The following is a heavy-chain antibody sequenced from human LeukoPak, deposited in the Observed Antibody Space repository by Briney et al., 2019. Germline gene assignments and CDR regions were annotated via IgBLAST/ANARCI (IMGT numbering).Heavy chain of an antibody. CDR1: GGTFSSYA. V-gene: IGHV1-69*13. CDR3: ATRYCSSTSCSRTKYYGMDV. J-gene: IGHJ6*04. Sequence: ASVKVSCKASGGTFSSYAISWVRQAPGQGLEWMGGIIPIFGTANYAQKFQGRVTITADESTNTAYMELSSLRSEDTAVYYCATRYCSSTSCSRTKYYGMDVWGKGTTVTVSS. D-gene: IGHD2-2*01. CDR2: IIPIFGTA.